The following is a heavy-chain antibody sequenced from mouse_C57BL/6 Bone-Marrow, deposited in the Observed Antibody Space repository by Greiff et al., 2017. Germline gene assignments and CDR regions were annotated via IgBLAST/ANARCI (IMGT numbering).Heavy chain of an antibody. CDR3: ATYYYGSVYAMDY. D-gene: IGHD1-1*01. CDR1: GFSLTSYG. J-gene: IGHJ4*01. CDR2: IWGVGST. Sequence: VKLLESGPGLVAPSQSLSITCTVSGFSLTSYGVDWVRQSPGKGLEWLGVIWGVGSTNYNSALKSRLSISKDNSKSQVFLKMISLQTDDTAMYYCATYYYGSVYAMDYWCQGTSVTVSS. V-gene: IGHV2-6*01.